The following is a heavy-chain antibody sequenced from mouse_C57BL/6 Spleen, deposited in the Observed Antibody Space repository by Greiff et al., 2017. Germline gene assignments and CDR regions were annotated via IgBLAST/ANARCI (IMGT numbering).Heavy chain of an antibody. J-gene: IGHJ3*01. D-gene: IGHD1-1*01. CDR2: IYPGGGDT. CDR3: AREGVIQSYGFAY. CDR1: GYAFSSYW. V-gene: IGHV1-80*01. Sequence: QVQLQQPGAELVKPGASVKISCKASGYAFSSYWMNWVKQRPGKGLEWIGLIYPGGGDTNYNGKFKGKATLTADKSSRAAYMQLSSLTSEDAAFYSCAREGVIQSYGFAYWGQGTLVTVSA.